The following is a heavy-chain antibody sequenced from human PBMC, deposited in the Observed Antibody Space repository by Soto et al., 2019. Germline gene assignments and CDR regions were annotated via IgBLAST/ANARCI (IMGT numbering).Heavy chain of an antibody. CDR3: ANSPNTYDILTGYPQDTFDY. D-gene: IGHD3-9*01. V-gene: IGHV3-23*01. J-gene: IGHJ4*02. CDR1: GFTFSSYA. CDR2: ISGSGGST. Sequence: GGSLRLSCAASGFTFSSYAMSWVRQAPGKGLEWVSAISGSGGSTYYADSVKGRFTISRDNSKNTLYLQMNSLRAEDTAVYYCANSPNTYDILTGYPQDTFDYWGQGTLVTVSS.